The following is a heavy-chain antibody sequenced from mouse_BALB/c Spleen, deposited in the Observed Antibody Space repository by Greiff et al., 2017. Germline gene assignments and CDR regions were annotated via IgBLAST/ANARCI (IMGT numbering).Heavy chain of an antibody. CDR2: IDPENGDT. Sequence: EVQLQQSGAELVRSGASVKLSCTASGFNIKDYYMHWVKQRPEQGLEWIGWIDPENGDTEYAPKFQGKATMTADTSSNTAYLQLSSLTSEDTAVYYCNAAHSPLYYFDYWGQGTTLTVSS. CDR1: GFNIKDYY. J-gene: IGHJ2*01. D-gene: IGHD3-1*01. CDR3: NAAHSPLYYFDY. V-gene: IGHV14-4*02.